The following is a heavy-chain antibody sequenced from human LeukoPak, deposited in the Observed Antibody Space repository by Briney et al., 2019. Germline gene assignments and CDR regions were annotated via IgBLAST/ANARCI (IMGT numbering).Heavy chain of an antibody. Sequence: SETLSLTCTVSGGSISSSSYYWGWIRQPPGKGLEWIGSIYYSGSTYYNPSLKSRVTISVDTSKNQFSLKLSSVTAADTAVYYCARGGIYDFWSGPQGYWFDPWGQGTLVTVSS. V-gene: IGHV4-39*01. D-gene: IGHD3-3*01. CDR3: ARGGIYDFWSGPQGYWFDP. CDR2: IYYSGST. CDR1: GGSISSSSYY. J-gene: IGHJ5*02.